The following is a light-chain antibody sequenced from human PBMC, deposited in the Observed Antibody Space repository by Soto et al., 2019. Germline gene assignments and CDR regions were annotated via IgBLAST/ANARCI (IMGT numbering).Light chain of an antibody. CDR1: SIGSKS. J-gene: IGLJ1*01. CDR2: DDS. CDR3: QVWDTRSEHYV. Sequence: SYELTQSPSVSVAPGQTVTITCGGSSIGSKSVHWYQQKPGQDPVLVVYDDSDRRSGIPERFSGSNSGNTATLTITRVEAGDEADYHCQVWDTRSEHYVFGPGTKVTVL. V-gene: IGLV3-21*02.